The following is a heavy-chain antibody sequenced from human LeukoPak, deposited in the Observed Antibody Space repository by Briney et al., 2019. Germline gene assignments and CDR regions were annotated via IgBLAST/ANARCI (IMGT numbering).Heavy chain of an antibody. CDR1: GGTFSSYA. CDR2: IIPIFGTA. V-gene: IGHV1-69*01. Sequence: SVKVSCKASGGTFSSYAISWVRQAPGQGLEWMGGIIPIFGTANYAQKFQGRVTITADESTSTAYMELSSLRSEDTAVYYCARVRGGYIDAFDIWGQGTMVTVSS. D-gene: IGHD5-12*01. J-gene: IGHJ3*02. CDR3: ARVRGGYIDAFDI.